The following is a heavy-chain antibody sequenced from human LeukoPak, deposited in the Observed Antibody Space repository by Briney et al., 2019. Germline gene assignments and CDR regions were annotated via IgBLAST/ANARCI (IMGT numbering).Heavy chain of an antibody. J-gene: IGHJ4*02. CDR3: ARLNSTHLFDTIYHQLDY. CDR1: NYTFISYS. D-gene: IGHD2/OR15-2a*01. Sequence: GTSVKVSCKASNYTFISYSITWVRQAPGQGLEWMGWISTYNGRTNYAPNFQDRVTMTSDRSTSTAYMELRSLRSDDTAAYYCARLNSTHLFDTIYHQLDYWGQGALVTVSS. V-gene: IGHV1-18*01. CDR2: ISTYNGRT.